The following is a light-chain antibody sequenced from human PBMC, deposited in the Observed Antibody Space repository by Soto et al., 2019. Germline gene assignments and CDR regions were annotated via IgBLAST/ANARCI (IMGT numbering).Light chain of an antibody. CDR1: QGISSY. J-gene: IGKJ5*01. V-gene: IGKV1-8*01. Sequence: IRMTQSPSSLSASTGDRVTITCRASQGISSYLAWYQQKPGQAHKLMIYEAYTLQSGVQSRFSGSGSGTEFTLTIRGLLPEDFATYHCQQHDTLPFTFGQGTPVEIK. CDR3: QQHDTLPFT. CDR2: EAY.